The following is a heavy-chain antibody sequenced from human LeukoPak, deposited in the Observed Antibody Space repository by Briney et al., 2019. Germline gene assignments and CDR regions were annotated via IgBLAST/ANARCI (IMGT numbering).Heavy chain of an antibody. D-gene: IGHD3-9*01. Sequence: ASVKVSCKVSGYTLTELSMRWVRQAPGKGLEWMGGFDPEDGETIYAQKFQGRVTMTEDTSTDTAYMELSSLRSEDTAVYYCATPPVLRYFDWLPHTHWYFDLWGRGTLVTVSS. CDR3: ATPPVLRYFDWLPHTHWYFDL. V-gene: IGHV1-24*01. CDR2: FDPEDGET. CDR1: GYTLTELS. J-gene: IGHJ2*01.